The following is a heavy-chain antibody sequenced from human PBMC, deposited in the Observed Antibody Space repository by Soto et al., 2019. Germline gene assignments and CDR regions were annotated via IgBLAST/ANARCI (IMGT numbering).Heavy chain of an antibody. Sequence: QVQLQESGPGLVKPSQTLSLTCTVSGGSISSGDYYWSWIRQPPGKGLEWIGSIYYSGSTYYNPSLKSRAPTSVDTAKNQFSLKLNSVTAADTAVYYCASRHSSPYFDHWGQGTLVTVSS. V-gene: IGHV4-30-4*01. D-gene: IGHD6-13*01. CDR3: ASRHSSPYFDH. J-gene: IGHJ4*02. CDR1: GGSISSGDYY. CDR2: IYYSGST.